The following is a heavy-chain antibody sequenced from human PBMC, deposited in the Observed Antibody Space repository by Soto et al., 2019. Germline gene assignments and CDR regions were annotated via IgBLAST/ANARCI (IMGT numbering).Heavy chain of an antibody. D-gene: IGHD1-1*01. CDR3: VRGYWRLWESYYFDY. CDR1: GFTVSSSY. J-gene: IGHJ4*02. V-gene: IGHV3-53*01. Sequence: EVQLVESGGGLIQPGGSLRLSCATSGFTVSSSYMSWVRQAPGMGLEWVAAILTGGGTHYADSVKGRFTISRDNSQNTVHLQMNSLRGEDTATYYCVRGYWRLWESYYFDYWGQGTLVTVSS. CDR2: ILTGGGT.